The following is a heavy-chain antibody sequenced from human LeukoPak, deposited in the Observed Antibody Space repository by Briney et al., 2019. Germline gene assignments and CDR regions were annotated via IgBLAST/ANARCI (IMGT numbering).Heavy chain of an antibody. CDR1: GGSISSSSYY. CDR2: IFYSGSA. J-gene: IGHJ4*02. CDR3: ARRASSSGLFEY. Sequence: SETLSLTCTVSGGSISSSSYYWGWIRQPPGQGLEWIGIIFYSGSAYYNPSLKSRVTISVDTSKNQFSLKLSSVTAADTAVYYCARRASSSGLFEYWGQGTLVTVSS. V-gene: IGHV4-39*07.